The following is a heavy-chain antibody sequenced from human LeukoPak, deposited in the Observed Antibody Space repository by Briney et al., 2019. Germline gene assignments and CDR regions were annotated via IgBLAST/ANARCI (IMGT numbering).Heavy chain of an antibody. CDR3: AGDRSFDY. CDR1: GGSFSGYY. J-gene: IGHJ4*02. V-gene: IGHV4-34*01. CDR2: INHSGST. Sequence: SETLSLTCAVYGGSFSGYYWSWIRQPPGKGLEWIGEINHSGSTNYNPSLKSRVTISVDTSKNQFSLKLSSVTAADTAVYYCAGDRSFDYWGQGTLVTVSS.